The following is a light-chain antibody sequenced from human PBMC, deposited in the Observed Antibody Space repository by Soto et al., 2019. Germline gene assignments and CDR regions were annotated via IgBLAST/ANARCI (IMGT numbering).Light chain of an antibody. CDR1: QSVSSN. J-gene: IGKJ1*01. Sequence: EIVMTQSPATLSVSPGERATLSCRASQSVSSNLAWYQQKLGQAPRLLIYGASTRATGIPARFSGSESGTEFTLTISSLQSEDFAVYYCQQYNNWPPTFGQGTKVEIK. V-gene: IGKV3D-15*01. CDR2: GAS. CDR3: QQYNNWPPT.